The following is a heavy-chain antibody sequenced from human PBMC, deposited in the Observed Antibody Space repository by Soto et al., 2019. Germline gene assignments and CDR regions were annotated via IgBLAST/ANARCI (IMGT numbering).Heavy chain of an antibody. CDR2: IIPMFGTP. CDR1: GGTFSSHG. Sequence: QVRLVQSGAEVKKPGSSVKVSCKASGGTFSSHGITWVRQAPGQGLEWMGGIIPMFGTPKYAQRFQGRVWITADKSTTTAYMELSSLRSEDTAVYYCAIGSVVVMGAATGGLIYWGQGALVTVSS. J-gene: IGHJ4*02. V-gene: IGHV1-69*06. CDR3: AIGSVVVMGAATGGLIY. D-gene: IGHD2-21*01.